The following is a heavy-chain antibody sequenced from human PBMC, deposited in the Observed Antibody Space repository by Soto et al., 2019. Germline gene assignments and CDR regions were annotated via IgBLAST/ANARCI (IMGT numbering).Heavy chain of an antibody. CDR3: ARDYHPSYHESGWYFFDH. CDR1: GFTYNRYW. D-gene: IGHD6-19*01. J-gene: IGHJ4*02. Sequence: GGSLRLSCAASGFTYNRYWMHWVRQVPGKGPVWVSRVTSGGTSTDYADSVKGRFTISRDNGKNTLYLEMNSLRAEDTAVYYCARDYHPSYHESGWYFFDHWGQGTLVTVSS. V-gene: IGHV3-74*01. CDR2: VTSGGTST.